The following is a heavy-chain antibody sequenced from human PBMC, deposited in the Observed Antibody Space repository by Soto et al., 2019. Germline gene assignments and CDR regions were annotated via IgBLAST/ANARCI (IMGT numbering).Heavy chain of an antibody. D-gene: IGHD3-22*01. CDR3: AKGADSTGYYNFDY. CDR2: ISYDGSKK. V-gene: IGHV3-30*18. CDR1: GFTFSTYG. Sequence: QPGGSLRLSCAASGFTFSTYGMHWVRQAPGKGLEWVAVISYDGSKKYYIDSVKGRFTISRDNSKNTLYLQMNSLRTEDTAVYYCAKGADSTGYYNFDYWGQGTLVTVSS. J-gene: IGHJ4*02.